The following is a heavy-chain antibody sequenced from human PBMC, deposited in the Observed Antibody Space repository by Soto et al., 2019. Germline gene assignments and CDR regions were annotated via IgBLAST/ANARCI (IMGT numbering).Heavy chain of an antibody. CDR2: INPTGGNT. V-gene: IGHV1-46*03. CDR1: GYTFASYY. Sequence: QVQLLQSGAEVKKPGASVKVSCKASGYTFASYYIYWVRQAPGQGLEWVGLINPTGGNTDYAQEFQGRITLTSDTSTSTVYMELSRLTPEDTAIYFCTREWGNGGFDRFDPWGQGTLVIVSS. CDR3: TREWGNGGFDRFDP. D-gene: IGHD3-16*01. J-gene: IGHJ5*02.